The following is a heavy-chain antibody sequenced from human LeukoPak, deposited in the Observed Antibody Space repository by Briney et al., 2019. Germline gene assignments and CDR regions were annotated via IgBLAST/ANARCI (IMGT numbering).Heavy chain of an antibody. D-gene: IGHD3-10*01. CDR1: GFTFSSHE. Sequence: GGSLRLSCAASGFTFSSHEMNWVRQAPGKGLEWVAFIRYDGSNKYYADSVKGRFTISRDNSKNTLYLQMNSLRAEDTAVYYCAKDQNYYLDYWGQGTLVTVSS. CDR3: AKDQNYYLDY. J-gene: IGHJ4*02. V-gene: IGHV3-30*02. CDR2: IRYDGSNK.